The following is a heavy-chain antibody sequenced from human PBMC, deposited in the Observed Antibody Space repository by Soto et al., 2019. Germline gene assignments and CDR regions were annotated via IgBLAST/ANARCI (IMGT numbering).Heavy chain of an antibody. Sequence: QAGGSLRLSCAASGFTFSSYAMHWVRQAPGKGLEWVAVISYDGSNKYYADSVKGRFTISRDNSKNTLYLQMNGLRAEDTAVYYCARAGGDYGYYGMDVWGQGTTVTVSS. J-gene: IGHJ6*02. D-gene: IGHD2-21*02. CDR1: GFTFSSYA. V-gene: IGHV3-30-3*01. CDR3: ARAGGDYGYYGMDV. CDR2: ISYDGSNK.